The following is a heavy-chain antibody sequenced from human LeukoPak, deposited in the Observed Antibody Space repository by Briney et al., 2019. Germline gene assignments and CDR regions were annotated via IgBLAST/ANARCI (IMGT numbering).Heavy chain of an antibody. CDR1: GGSFSGYC. J-gene: IGHJ1*01. Sequence: SETLSLTCAVYGGSFSGYCWSWIRQPPGKGLEWIGEINHSGSTNYNPSLKSRVTISADTSKNQFSLILSSVTAADTAVYYCAVKLPTASPQYFQHWGQGTLAIVSS. D-gene: IGHD2-2*01. CDR2: INHSGST. CDR3: AVKLPTASPQYFQH. V-gene: IGHV4-34*01.